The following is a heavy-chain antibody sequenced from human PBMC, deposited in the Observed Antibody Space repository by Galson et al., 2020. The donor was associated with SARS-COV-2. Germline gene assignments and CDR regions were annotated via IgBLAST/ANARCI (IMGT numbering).Heavy chain of an antibody. J-gene: IGHJ4*02. D-gene: IGHD2-15*01. Sequence: SETLSLTCTVSGYSISSGYFWGWIRQPPGKGLEWMGSIYHSGSTYYNPSLKSRVTLSVDTSKNQFSLKLSSVTAADTAVYYCATYSVVVVAPTPLRADYWGQGTLVTVSS. V-gene: IGHV4-38-2*02. CDR1: GYSISSGYF. CDR3: ATYSVVVVAPTPLRADY. CDR2: IYHSGST.